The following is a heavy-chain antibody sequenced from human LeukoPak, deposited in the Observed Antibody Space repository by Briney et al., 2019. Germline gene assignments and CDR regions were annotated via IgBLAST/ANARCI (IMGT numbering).Heavy chain of an antibody. V-gene: IGHV4-39*01. CDR3: ARHERSMGLEWLSTTHTFDY. J-gene: IGHJ4*02. Sequence: SETLSLTCTVSGGSISSSSYYWGWIRQPPGKGLEWIGSIYYSGSTYYNPSLKSRVTISVDTSKNQFSLKLSSATAADTAVYYCARHERSMGLEWLSTTHTFDYWGQGTLVTVSS. D-gene: IGHD3-3*01. CDR1: GGSISSSSYY. CDR2: IYYSGST.